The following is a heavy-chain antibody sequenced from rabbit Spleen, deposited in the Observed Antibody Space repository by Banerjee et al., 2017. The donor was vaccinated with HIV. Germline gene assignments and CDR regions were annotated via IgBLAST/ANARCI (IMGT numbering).Heavy chain of an antibody. CDR3: TRDGAGGSYFAL. Sequence: QLEESGGGLVKPEGSLTLTCKASGVSLNDKDVMCWVRQAPGKGLEWIGYIDPIFGVSYYATWVNGRFTISSHDAQNTLYLQLSSLTAADTATYFCTRDGAGGSYFALWGQGTLVTVS. CDR2: IDPIFGVS. D-gene: IGHD8-1*01. J-gene: IGHJ4*01. CDR1: GVSLNDKD. V-gene: IGHV1S7*01.